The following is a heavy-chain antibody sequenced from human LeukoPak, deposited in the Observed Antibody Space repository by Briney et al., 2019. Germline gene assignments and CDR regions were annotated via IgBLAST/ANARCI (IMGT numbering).Heavy chain of an antibody. CDR1: GFTFSSYE. CDR3: ARDLNVRGVYSDY. Sequence: GGSLRLSCAASGFTFSSYEMNWVRQAPGKGLEWVSYISSSGSTPNYADSVKGRFTISRDNAKNSLYLQMNSLRAKDTAIYYCARDLNVRGVYSDYWGQGALVTVSS. V-gene: IGHV3-48*03. CDR2: ISSSGSTP. J-gene: IGHJ4*02. D-gene: IGHD3-10*01.